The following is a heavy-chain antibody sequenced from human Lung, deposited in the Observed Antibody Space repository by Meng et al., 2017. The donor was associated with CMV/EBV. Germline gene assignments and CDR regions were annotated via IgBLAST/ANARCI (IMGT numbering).Heavy chain of an antibody. CDR3: AKGRSSGIGSTPLAEINWFDP. CDR1: GFSFRNYA. CDR2: VSVDGGNT. D-gene: IGHD6-19*01. J-gene: IGHJ5*02. V-gene: IGHV3-30*18. Sequence: SLKISXSASGFSFRNYAMHWVRQAPDTGLEWVAFVSVDGGNTYYGDSVKGRFTISRDNSKDTLFLQMNSLTPTDTGVYYCAKGRSSGIGSTPLAEINWFDPWGQGTLVTVSS.